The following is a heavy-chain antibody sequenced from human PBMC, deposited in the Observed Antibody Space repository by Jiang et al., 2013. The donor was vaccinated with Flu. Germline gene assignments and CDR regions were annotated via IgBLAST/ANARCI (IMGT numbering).Heavy chain of an antibody. CDR1: FRFNYYG. V-gene: IGHV3-23*01. CDR2: LTGDGAKD. D-gene: IGHD3-22*01. Sequence: FRFNYYGMSWVRQAPGKGWSGSHRLTGDGAKDILCRLREGRFTISRDNSKNTLYLQMDSLRAEDTAIYYCAKDPYDSSGRVLLGDYWGQGTLVTVSS. CDR3: AKDPYDSSGRVLLGDY. J-gene: IGHJ4*02.